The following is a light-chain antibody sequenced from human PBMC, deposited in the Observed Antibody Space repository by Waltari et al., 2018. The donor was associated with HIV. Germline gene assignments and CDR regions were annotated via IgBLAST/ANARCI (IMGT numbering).Light chain of an antibody. Sequence: QTVVIQEPSLSVSPGKTITLTCGVNLGSVSTGYYPSWYQLTPGQSLRSLLYNTDVRSSGVPDRFSGSIVGNKATLTITGAQPDDDSVYSCVLFVRSGRVFGGGTKLNVL. CDR2: NTD. CDR3: VLFVRSGRV. J-gene: IGLJ2*01. V-gene: IGLV8-61*01. CDR1: LGSVSTGYY.